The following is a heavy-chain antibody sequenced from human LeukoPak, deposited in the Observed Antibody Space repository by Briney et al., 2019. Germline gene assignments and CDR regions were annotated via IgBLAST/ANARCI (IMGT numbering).Heavy chain of an antibody. Sequence: GASVKVSCKASGGTFSSYAISWVRQAPGQGLEWMGGIIPIFGTANYAQKFQGRVTITADESTSTAYMELSSLRSEDTAVYYCASRLGDILTAPDAFDIWGQGTMVTVSS. D-gene: IGHD3-9*01. J-gene: IGHJ3*02. CDR1: GGTFSSYA. CDR3: ASRLGDILTAPDAFDI. CDR2: IIPIFGTA. V-gene: IGHV1-69*13.